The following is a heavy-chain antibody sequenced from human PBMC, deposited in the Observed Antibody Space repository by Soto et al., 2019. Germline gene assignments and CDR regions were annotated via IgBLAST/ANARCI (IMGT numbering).Heavy chain of an antibody. J-gene: IGHJ6*02. V-gene: IGHV4-61*01. CDR2: IYYSGST. CDR1: GGSVSSGSYY. CDR3: ARDQSFDRTYYYGIDV. Sequence: PSETLSLTCTVSGGSVSSGSYYWSWIRQPPGKGLEWIGYIYYSGSTYYNPSLKSRVTMSVDTSKNQFSLKLTSDDTAAYYCARDQSFDRTYYYGIDVWGQGTTVTVSS. D-gene: IGHD3-16*01.